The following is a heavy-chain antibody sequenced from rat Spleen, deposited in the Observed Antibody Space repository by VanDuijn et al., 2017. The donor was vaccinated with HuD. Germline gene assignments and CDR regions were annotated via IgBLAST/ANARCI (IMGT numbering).Heavy chain of an antibody. CDR3: AWSPTQYYGYDYPDY. D-gene: IGHD1-7*01. CDR1: GFTFSTAW. V-gene: IGHV6-6*01. Sequence: EVQVLESGGGLVQPGNSLKLSCATSGFTFSTAWMYWYRQFPEKRLEWVARIKAKSNNYATDYTESVKGRFTISRDDSKSSIYLQMNNLKEEDTAIYYCAWSPTQYYGYDYPDYWGQGVMVTVSS. J-gene: IGHJ2*01. CDR2: IKAKSNNYAT.